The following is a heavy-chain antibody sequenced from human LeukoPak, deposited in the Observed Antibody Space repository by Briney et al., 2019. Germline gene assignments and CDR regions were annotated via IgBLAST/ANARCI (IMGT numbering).Heavy chain of an antibody. V-gene: IGHV1-69*04. D-gene: IGHD6-13*01. CDR2: IIPILGIA. J-gene: IGHJ4*02. Sequence: SVKVSCKASGGTFSSYATSWVRQAPGQGLEWMGRIIPILGIANYAQKFQGRVTITADKSTSTAYMELSSLRSEDTAVYYCARDAAVAAAGTDNDYWGQGTLVTVSS. CDR3: ARDAAVAAAGTDNDY. CDR1: GGTFSSYA.